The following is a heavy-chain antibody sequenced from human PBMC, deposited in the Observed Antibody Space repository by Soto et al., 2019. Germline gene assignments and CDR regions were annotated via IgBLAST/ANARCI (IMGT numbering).Heavy chain of an antibody. D-gene: IGHD4-17*01. J-gene: IGHJ6*02. V-gene: IGHV4-30-4*01. Sequence: SETLSLTCAVSGGSVSSGDYYWTWVRQPPGKGLEWIGFTYYSGSPYYSPSLKSRVSISLDTSKNQLSMKVSSVTAADTAVYYCARVRSYGMDVWGQGATVTVSS. CDR2: TYYSGSP. CDR3: ARVRSYGMDV. CDR1: GGSVSSGDYY.